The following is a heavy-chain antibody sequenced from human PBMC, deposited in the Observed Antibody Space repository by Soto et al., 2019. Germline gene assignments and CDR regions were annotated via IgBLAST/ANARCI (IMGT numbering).Heavy chain of an antibody. CDR2: ISAYNGNT. Sequence: ASVKVSCKASGYTFTSYGISWVRQAPGQGLEWMGWISAYNGNTNYAQKLQGRVTMTTDTSTSTAYMELRSLRSDDTAVYYCARVVRGPYCDFWSGYFELDYWGQGTLVTVSS. J-gene: IGHJ4*02. V-gene: IGHV1-18*04. CDR1: GYTFTSYG. CDR3: ARVVRGPYCDFWSGYFELDY. D-gene: IGHD3-3*01.